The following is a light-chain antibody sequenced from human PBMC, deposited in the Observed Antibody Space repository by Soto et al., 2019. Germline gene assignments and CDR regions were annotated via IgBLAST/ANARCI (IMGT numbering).Light chain of an antibody. CDR3: AVWDDSLNGVV. CDR2: YDD. J-gene: IGLJ3*02. V-gene: IGLV1-36*01. CDR1: RSNVGNNA. Sequence: QSVLTQPPSVSAAPRQRVTISCSGSRSNVGNNAVNWYQQLPGKAPKLLIYYDDLLPSGVSDRFSGSKSGTSASLAISGLQSEDEADYYCAVWDDSLNGVVFGGGTKLTVL.